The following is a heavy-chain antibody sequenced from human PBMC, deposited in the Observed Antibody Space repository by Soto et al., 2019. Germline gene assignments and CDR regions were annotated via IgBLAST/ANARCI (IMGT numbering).Heavy chain of an antibody. CDR2: IIPIFGTA. D-gene: IGHD2-2*01. CDR3: ATHRYCSSTSCSTYYYYYGMDV. V-gene: IGHV1-69*13. CDR1: GGTFSSYA. J-gene: IGHJ6*02. Sequence: SVKVSCKASGGTFSSYAISWVRQAPGQGLEWMGGIIPIFGTANYAQKFQGRVTITADESTSTAYMELSSLRSEDTAVYYCATHRYCSSTSCSTYYYYYGMDVWGQGTT.